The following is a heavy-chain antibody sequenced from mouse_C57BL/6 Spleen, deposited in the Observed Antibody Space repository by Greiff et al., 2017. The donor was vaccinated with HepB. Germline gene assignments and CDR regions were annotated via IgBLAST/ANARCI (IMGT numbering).Heavy chain of an antibody. CDR2: ISSGSSTI. Sequence: EVQVVESGGGLVKPGGSLKLSCAASGFTFSDYGMHWVRQAPEKGLEWVAYISSGSSTIYYADTVKGRFTISRDNAKNTLFLQMTSLRSEDTAMYYCARRYYDYEGYAMDYWGQGTSVTVSS. D-gene: IGHD2-4*01. CDR3: ARRYYDYEGYAMDY. CDR1: GFTFSDYG. V-gene: IGHV5-17*01. J-gene: IGHJ4*01.